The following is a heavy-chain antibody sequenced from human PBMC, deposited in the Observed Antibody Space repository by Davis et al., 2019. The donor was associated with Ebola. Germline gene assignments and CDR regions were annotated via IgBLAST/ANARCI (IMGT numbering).Heavy chain of an antibody. D-gene: IGHD3-9*01. Sequence: ASVKVSCKASGYTFTSYYMHWVRQAPGQGLEWMGIINPSGGSTSYAQKFQGRVTMTRDTSTSTVYMELSSLISEDTAVYYCARDGGILTGIYYYGMDVWGQGTTVTVSS. CDR1: GYTFTSYY. V-gene: IGHV1-46*01. J-gene: IGHJ6*02. CDR3: ARDGGILTGIYYYGMDV. CDR2: INPSGGST.